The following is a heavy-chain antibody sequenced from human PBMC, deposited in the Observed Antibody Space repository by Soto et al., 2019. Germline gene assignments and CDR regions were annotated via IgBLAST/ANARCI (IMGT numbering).Heavy chain of an antibody. CDR3: ATSGTGA. V-gene: IGHV1-69*12. CDR2: ILPLAKTV. Sequence: QVQLVQSGAEVKKPGSSVKVSCRASGGTFTSYGISWVRQAPGQGLEWMGGILPLAKTVKYAQKFQGRVTSTADESTRTMYMELSSLRSEDTALYYCATSGTGAWGQGTLITVSS. D-gene: IGHD3-10*01. J-gene: IGHJ5*02. CDR1: GGTFTSYG.